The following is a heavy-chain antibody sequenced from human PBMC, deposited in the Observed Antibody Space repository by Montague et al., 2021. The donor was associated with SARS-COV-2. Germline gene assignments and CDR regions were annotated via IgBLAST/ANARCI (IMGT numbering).Heavy chain of an antibody. Sequence: PALVKSTQTLTLTCTFSGFSLSTSGICVSWIRQPPGKALEWLTLIDWDYDKYYSTSLKTRLTISKDTSKNQVVLTMTNMDPVDTATYYCARSYGTTVVTRAFDYWGQGTLVTVSS. CDR3: ARSYGTTVVTRAFDY. J-gene: IGHJ4*02. D-gene: IGHD4-23*01. CDR2: IDWDYDK. CDR1: GFSLSTSGIC. V-gene: IGHV2-70*01.